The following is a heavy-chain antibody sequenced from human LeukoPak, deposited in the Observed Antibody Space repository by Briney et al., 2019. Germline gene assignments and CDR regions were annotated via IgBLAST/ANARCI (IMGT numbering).Heavy chain of an antibody. CDR1: GGSISSYY. V-gene: IGHV4-4*09. J-gene: IGHJ6*04. Sequence: SETLSLTCTVSGGSISSYYRSWIRQPPGKGLEWIGYIYTSGSTNYNPSLKSRVTISVDTSKNQFSLKLSSVTAADTAVYYCARSACSGGSCYSWSAGPSPGTDVWGKGTTVTVSS. D-gene: IGHD2-15*01. CDR2: IYTSGST. CDR3: ARSACSGGSCYSWSAGPSPGTDV.